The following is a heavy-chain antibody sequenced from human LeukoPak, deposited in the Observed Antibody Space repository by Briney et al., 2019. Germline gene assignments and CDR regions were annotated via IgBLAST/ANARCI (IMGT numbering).Heavy chain of an antibody. CDR2: ISLSGGTI. V-gene: IGHV3-48*04. J-gene: IGHJ4*02. CDR1: GFTFSSYS. D-gene: IGHD6-13*01. Sequence: PGGSLRLSCAASGFTFSSYSMNWVRQAPGKGLEWVSHISLSGGTIHYADSVRGRFTVSRDNAKNSLYLQMNSLRAEDTAVYYCARWGYSSSLDYWGQGTLVAVSS. CDR3: ARWGYSSSLDY.